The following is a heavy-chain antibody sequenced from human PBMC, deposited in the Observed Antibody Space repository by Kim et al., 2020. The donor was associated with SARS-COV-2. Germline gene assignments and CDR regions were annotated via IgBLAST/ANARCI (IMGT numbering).Heavy chain of an antibody. CDR3: ASVDIVSTSFDD. CDR2: INSDGSST. D-gene: IGHD5-12*01. Sequence: GGSLRLSCAASGFTVSSYWMHWVRQAPGKGLVWVSRINSDGSSTSYADSVKGRFTISSNNAKNTQYLLMNSLRAEATAVYYCASVDIVSTSFDDWGQGTLVTVSS. CDR1: GFTVSSYW. J-gene: IGHJ4*02. V-gene: IGHV3-74*01.